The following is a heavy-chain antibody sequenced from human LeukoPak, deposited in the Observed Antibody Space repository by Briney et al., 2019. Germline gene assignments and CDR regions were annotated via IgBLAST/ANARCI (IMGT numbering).Heavy chain of an antibody. V-gene: IGHV1-3*03. CDR2: INAGNGNT. D-gene: IGHD5-24*01. Sequence: GASVKVSCKASGYTFTSYAMHWVRQAPGQRLEWMGWINAGNGNTKYSQEFQGRVTITRDTSASTAYMELSSLRSEDMAVYYCARDSSREGYYYYYMDVWGKGTTVTVSS. J-gene: IGHJ6*03. CDR1: GYTFTSYA. CDR3: ARDSSREGYYYYYMDV.